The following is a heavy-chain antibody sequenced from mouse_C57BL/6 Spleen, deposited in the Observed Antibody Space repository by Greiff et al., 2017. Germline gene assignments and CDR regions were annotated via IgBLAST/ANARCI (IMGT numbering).Heavy chain of an antibody. Sequence: VQLQQPGAELVRPGPSVTLSCKASGYTFTSYWMHWVKQRPGQGLEWIGVIDPSDSYTNYNQKFKGKATLTVDTSSSTAYRQLSSLTSEDSAVYYCAYYGSSLSWFAYWGQGTLVTVSA. CDR1: GYTFTSYW. CDR3: AYYGSSLSWFAY. CDR2: IDPSDSYT. J-gene: IGHJ3*01. V-gene: IGHV1-59*01. D-gene: IGHD1-1*01.